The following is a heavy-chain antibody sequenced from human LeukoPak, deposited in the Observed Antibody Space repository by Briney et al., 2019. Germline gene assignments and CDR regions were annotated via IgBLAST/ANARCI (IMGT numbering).Heavy chain of an antibody. D-gene: IGHD2-2*01. CDR3: AELCTSRFPTTTYMDV. V-gene: IGHV4-61*02. CDR1: GYSISSGYY. CDR2: IYTSGST. J-gene: IGHJ6*03. Sequence: SETLSLTCTVSGYSISSGYYWSWIRQPAGKGLEWIGRIYTSGSTNYNPSLKSRVTISVDTSKNQFSLKLSSVTAADTAVYYCAELCTSRFPTTTYMDVWGKGTTVTVSS.